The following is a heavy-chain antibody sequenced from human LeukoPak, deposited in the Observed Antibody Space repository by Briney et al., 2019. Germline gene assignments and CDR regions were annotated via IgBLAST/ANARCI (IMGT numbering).Heavy chain of an antibody. V-gene: IGHV3-64D*06. CDR1: GFTFGDYA. J-gene: IGHJ4*02. CDR3: VKERSSGWYDFDY. Sequence: GGSLRLSCTGSGFTFGDYAMSWVRQAPGKGLEYVSGISSNGGNTYYADSVKGRFTISRDNSKNTLYLQMSSLRGEDTAVYYCVKERSSGWYDFDYWGQGTLVTVSS. CDR2: ISSNGGNT. D-gene: IGHD6-19*01.